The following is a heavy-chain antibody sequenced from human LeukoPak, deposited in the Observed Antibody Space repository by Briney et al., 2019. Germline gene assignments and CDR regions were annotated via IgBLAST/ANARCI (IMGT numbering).Heavy chain of an antibody. D-gene: IGHD3-16*02. CDR1: GYTLTELS. Sequence: ASVKVSCTVSGYTLTELSMHWVRQAPGKGLEWMGGFDPEDGETIYAQKFQGRVTMTEDTSTDTAYMELSSLRSEDTAVYYCATVPLSWHGTSYYFDYWGQGTLVTVSS. CDR2: FDPEDGET. CDR3: ATVPLSWHGTSYYFDY. V-gene: IGHV1-24*01. J-gene: IGHJ4*02.